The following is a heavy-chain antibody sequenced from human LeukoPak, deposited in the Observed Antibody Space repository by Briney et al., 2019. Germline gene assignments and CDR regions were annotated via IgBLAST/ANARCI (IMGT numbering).Heavy chain of an antibody. CDR3: ARDQTRDQLLLSWFDP. V-gene: IGHV3-30*04. D-gene: IGHD2-2*01. J-gene: IGHJ5*02. Sequence: ESGGSLRLSCAASGFTFISYAMHWVRQAPGKGLEGVAVISYDGSNKYYADSVKGRFTISRDNSKNTLYLQMNSLRAEDTAVYYCARDQTRDQLLLSWFDPWGQGTLVTVSS. CDR2: ISYDGSNK. CDR1: GFTFISYA.